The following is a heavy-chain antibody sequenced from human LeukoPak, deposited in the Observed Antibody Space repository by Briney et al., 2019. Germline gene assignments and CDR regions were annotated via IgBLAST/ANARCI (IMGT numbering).Heavy chain of an antibody. CDR3: TTWGY. CDR2: ITVSGGST. V-gene: IGHV3-23*01. J-gene: IGHJ4*02. Sequence: PGKSLRLSCAASGFTFSSYDMSWVRQAPGKGLQWVSTITVSGGSTYYADSVKGRFTISRDNSRNTLYLQMNSLRAEDTAVYYCTTWGYWGQGTLVTVSS. CDR1: GFTFSSYD. D-gene: IGHD3-16*01.